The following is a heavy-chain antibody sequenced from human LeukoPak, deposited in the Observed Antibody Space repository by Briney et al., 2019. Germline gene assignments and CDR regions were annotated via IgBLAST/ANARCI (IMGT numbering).Heavy chain of an antibody. V-gene: IGHV4-38-2*02. J-gene: IGHJ5*02. D-gene: IGHD3-3*01. CDR2: VSYSGST. Sequence: PSETLSLTCTIIGSSIRVNYYWGWIRRPPGKGLEWIGSVSYSGSTYYNPSLKSRVILSVDTSNNIFYLKLRSVTAADTAVYYCARHNYYHFWSTLNWFDPWGQGALVTVSS. CDR3: ARHNYYHFWSTLNWFDP. CDR1: GSSIRVNYY.